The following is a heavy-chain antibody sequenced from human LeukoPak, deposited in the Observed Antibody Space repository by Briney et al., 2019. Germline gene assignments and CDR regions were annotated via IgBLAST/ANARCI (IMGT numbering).Heavy chain of an antibody. CDR3: VQTTGWPGFHY. Sequence: SETLSLTCTAAGPPISHFYWNWVRQPRGKGLEWIGNIYNGVPTFFNPSLKSRVTLSVDTSKTQFSLQLASVTAADTAVYYCVQTTGWPGFHYWGQGILVTVSS. D-gene: IGHD6-19*01. V-gene: IGHV4-4*09. J-gene: IGHJ4*02. CDR1: GPPISHFY. CDR2: IYNGVPT.